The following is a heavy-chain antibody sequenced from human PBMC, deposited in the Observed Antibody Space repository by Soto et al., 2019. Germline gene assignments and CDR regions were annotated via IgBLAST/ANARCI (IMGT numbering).Heavy chain of an antibody. D-gene: IGHD4-17*01. CDR3: ARVYGDFLSYNWFDP. CDR2: IYYSGST. CDR1: GGSISSGGYY. V-gene: IGHV4-61*08. Sequence: SETLSLTCTVSGGSISSGGYYWSWIRQHPGKGLEWIGYIYYSGSTNHNPSLKSRVTISVDTSKNQFSLKLSSVTAADTAVYYCARVYGDFLSYNWFDPWGQGTLVTVSS. J-gene: IGHJ5*02.